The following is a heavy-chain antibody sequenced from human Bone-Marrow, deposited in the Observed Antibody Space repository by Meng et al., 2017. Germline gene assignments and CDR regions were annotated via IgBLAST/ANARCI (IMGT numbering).Heavy chain of an antibody. CDR3: ARDCPSPFRWFDP. CDR2: IYYSGST. J-gene: IGHJ5*02. V-gene: IGHV4-39*07. Sequence: LRLQESGPGLVKPSETLSFTCTVAGGSISSSSYYWGWIRQPPGKGLEWIGSIYYSGSTYYNPSLKSRVTISVDTSKNQFSLKLSSVTAADTAVYYCARDCPSPFRWFDPWGQGTLVTVSS. CDR1: GGSISSSSYY.